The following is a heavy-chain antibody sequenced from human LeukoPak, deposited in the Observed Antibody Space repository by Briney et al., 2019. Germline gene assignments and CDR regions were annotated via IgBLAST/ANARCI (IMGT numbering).Heavy chain of an antibody. D-gene: IGHD3-10*01. J-gene: IGHJ4*02. V-gene: IGHV3-23*01. Sequence: PGGSLRLSCVASGFSFSSYAMNWVRQAPGKGLEWVSIIFGNGDTTYYADSVKGRFTVSRYNAKDTLYLQMNDLRPDDTTIYYCAKRNTMVRGVPCFDYWGQGLLVTVSS. CDR3: AKRNTMVRGVPCFDY. CDR2: IFGNGDTT. CDR1: GFSFSSYA.